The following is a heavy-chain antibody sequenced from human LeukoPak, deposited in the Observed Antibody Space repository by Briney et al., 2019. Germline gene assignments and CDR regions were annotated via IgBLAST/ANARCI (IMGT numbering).Heavy chain of an antibody. V-gene: IGHV4-61*01. J-gene: IGHJ4*02. CDR2: IYYSGST. CDR3: ARIISGYYFDY. Sequence: SETPSLTCTVSGGSVSSGSYYWSWIRQPPGKGLEWIGYIYYSGSTNYNPSLKSRVTISVDTSKNQFSLKLSSVTAADTAVYYCARIISGYYFDYWGQGTLVTVSS. CDR1: GGSVSSGSYY. D-gene: IGHD3-10*01.